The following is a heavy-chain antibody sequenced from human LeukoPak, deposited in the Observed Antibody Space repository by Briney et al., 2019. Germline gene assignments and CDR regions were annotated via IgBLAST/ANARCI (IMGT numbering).Heavy chain of an antibody. CDR1: GFSVSSDY. Sequence: GGSLRLSCAASGFSVSSDYMTWVRQAPGKGLEWVSVIYSGGSTYYADSVKGRFTISRDNSKNTLYLQMNNLRVEDTAVYYCARYHTALNYWGQGALVTASS. V-gene: IGHV3-53*01. D-gene: IGHD5-18*01. CDR2: IYSGGST. CDR3: ARYHTALNY. J-gene: IGHJ4*02.